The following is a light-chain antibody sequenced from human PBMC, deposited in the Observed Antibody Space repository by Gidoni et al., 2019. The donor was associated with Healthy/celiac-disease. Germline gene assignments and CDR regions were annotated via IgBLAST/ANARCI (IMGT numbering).Light chain of an antibody. CDR3: QSYDSSLSGSKV. Sequence: QSVLTQPHSVSGAPGQRVTISCTGSSSNIGAGYDVHWYQQLPGTAPNLLIYGNSNRPSGVPDRFSGSKSGTSASLAITGLQAEDEADYYCQSYDSSLSGSKVFGGGTKLTVL. CDR1: SSNIGAGYD. V-gene: IGLV1-40*01. CDR2: GNS. J-gene: IGLJ3*02.